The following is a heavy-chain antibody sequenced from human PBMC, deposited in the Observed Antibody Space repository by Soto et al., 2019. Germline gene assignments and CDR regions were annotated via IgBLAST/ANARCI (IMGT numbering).Heavy chain of an antibody. J-gene: IGHJ6*02. Sequence: EVQLVESGGGLVQPGGSLRLSCAASGFTFSTYYMNWVCQAPGQGLVWVARITSDGSSTTYADSVKGRITISRDNAKKTLYLHMNSLRAEDTAVYACSSERGGGFGDGWGQGTTVTVSS. CDR1: GFTFSTYY. CDR2: ITSDGSST. CDR3: SSERGGGFGDG. V-gene: IGHV3-74*01. D-gene: IGHD3-10*01.